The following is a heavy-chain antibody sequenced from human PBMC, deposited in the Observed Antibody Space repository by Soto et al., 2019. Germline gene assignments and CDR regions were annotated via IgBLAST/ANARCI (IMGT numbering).Heavy chain of an antibody. J-gene: IGHJ5*02. CDR2: ISSSSSTI. Sequence: EVQLVESGGGLVQPGGSLRLSCAASGLTFSSYSMNWVRQAPGKGLEWVSYISSSSSTIYYADSVKGRFTISRDNAKNSLYLQMNSLRAEDTAVYYCATTMVRGVIWFDPWGQGTLVTVSS. CDR3: ATTMVRGVIWFDP. D-gene: IGHD3-10*01. V-gene: IGHV3-48*01. CDR1: GLTFSSYS.